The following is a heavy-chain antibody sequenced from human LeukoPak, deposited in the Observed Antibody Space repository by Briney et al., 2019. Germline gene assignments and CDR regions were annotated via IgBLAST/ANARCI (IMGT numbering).Heavy chain of an antibody. Sequence: SETLSLTCTVSGGSISSSSYYWSWIRQPAGKGLEWIGRIYTSGSTNYNPSLKSRVTISVDTSKNQFSLKLSSVTAADTAVYYCARGPSNMVRGVIIYYYYYYMDVWGKGTTVTISS. CDR2: IYTSGST. CDR1: GGSISSSSYY. V-gene: IGHV4-61*02. D-gene: IGHD3-10*01. J-gene: IGHJ6*03. CDR3: ARGPSNMVRGVIIYYYYYYMDV.